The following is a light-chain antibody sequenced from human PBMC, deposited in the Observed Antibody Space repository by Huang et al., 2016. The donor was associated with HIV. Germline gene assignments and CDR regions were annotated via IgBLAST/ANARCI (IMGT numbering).Light chain of an antibody. CDR2: AAS. J-gene: IGKJ1*01. CDR3: QQYYSYRT. Sequence: ALRMTQSPSSLSASTGARVNITCRDSQDINNFLAWYQQKPGKAPNLLIYAASILETVVPSRFSGSGSGTEFNLSISCLQSEDFETYYCQQYYSYRTFGQGTQVEIK. V-gene: IGKV1-8*01. CDR1: QDINNF.